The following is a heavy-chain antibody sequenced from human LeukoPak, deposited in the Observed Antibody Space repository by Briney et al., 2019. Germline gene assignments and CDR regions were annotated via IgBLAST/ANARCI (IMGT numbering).Heavy chain of an antibody. CDR3: ARDLLGSIAADANFDY. V-gene: IGHV1-69*05. Sequence: ASVKVSCKASGGTFSSYAISWVRQAPGQGLEWMGMIIPIFGTANYAQKFQGRVTITTDESTSTAYMELSSLRSEDTAVYYCARDLLGSIAADANFDYWGQGTLVTVSS. D-gene: IGHD6-13*01. CDR1: GGTFSSYA. J-gene: IGHJ4*02. CDR2: IIPIFGTA.